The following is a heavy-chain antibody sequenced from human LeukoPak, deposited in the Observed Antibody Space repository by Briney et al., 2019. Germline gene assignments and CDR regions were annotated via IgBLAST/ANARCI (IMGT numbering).Heavy chain of an antibody. D-gene: IGHD2-2*01. Sequence: GGSLRLSCTASGFTFNDARMSWVRQAPGKGLEWVGRIRSKTDGGTADYAAPVKGRFTISRDDSKSIAYLQMNSLKTEDTAVYYCTRDVGGYCSSTSCYSPYWGQGTLVTVSS. V-gene: IGHV3-15*01. J-gene: IGHJ4*02. CDR2: IRSKTDGGTA. CDR3: TRDVGGYCSSTSCYSPY. CDR1: GFTFNDAR.